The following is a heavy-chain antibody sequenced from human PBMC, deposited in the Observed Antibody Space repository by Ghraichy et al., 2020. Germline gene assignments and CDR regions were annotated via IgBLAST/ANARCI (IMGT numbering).Heavy chain of an antibody. D-gene: IGHD1-26*01. CDR1: GGSISSGDYY. CDR2: IYFSGNT. CDR3: ARGGNWFDP. V-gene: IGHV4-30-4*01. Sequence: SETLSLTYTVSGGSISSGDYYWSWIRQPPGKGLEWIAYIYFSGNTDYSPSLKSRVTISVDTSKNQFSLKLSSVTAADTAVYYCARGGNWFDPWGQGTLVTVSS. J-gene: IGHJ5*02.